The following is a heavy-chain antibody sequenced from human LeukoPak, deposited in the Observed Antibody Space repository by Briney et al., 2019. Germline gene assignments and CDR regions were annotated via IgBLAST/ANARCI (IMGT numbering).Heavy chain of an antibody. J-gene: IGHJ5*02. CDR3: ARSQTIFGVVITNWFDP. V-gene: IGHV5-51*01. CDR1: GYSFTSYW. D-gene: IGHD3-3*01. CDR2: IYPGDSDT. Sequence: GESLKISCKGSGYSFTSYWIGWVRQMPGKGLEWMGIIYPGDSDTRYSPSFQGQVTISADKSISTAYLQWSSLKASDTAMSYCARSQTIFGVVITNWFDPWGQGTLVTVSS.